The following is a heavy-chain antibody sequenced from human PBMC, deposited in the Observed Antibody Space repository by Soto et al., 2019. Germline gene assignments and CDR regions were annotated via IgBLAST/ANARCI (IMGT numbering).Heavy chain of an antibody. CDR1: GFTFSSYA. Sequence: TGWSLRLSCAAAGFTFSSYAMSWVRQAPGKGLEWVSAISGSGGSTYYADSVKGRFTISRDNSKNTLYLQMNSLRAEDTAVYYCAKDPYSSSWYASAAFDIWGQGTMVTVS. CDR2: ISGSGGST. J-gene: IGHJ3*02. D-gene: IGHD6-13*01. V-gene: IGHV3-23*01. CDR3: AKDPYSSSWYASAAFDI.